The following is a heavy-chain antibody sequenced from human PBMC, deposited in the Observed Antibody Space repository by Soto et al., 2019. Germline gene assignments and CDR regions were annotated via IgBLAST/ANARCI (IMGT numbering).Heavy chain of an antibody. CDR2: ITSSSSYI. D-gene: IGHD6-19*01. J-gene: IGHJ4*02. Sequence: GGSLRLSCAASGFTFSSHSMNWVRQAPGKGLEWVSSITSSSSYINYADSVKGRFTISRDNAKTSLYLQMNSLRAEDTAVYYCAREPGVSSGWYVDYWGQGTLVTVSS. V-gene: IGHV3-21*01. CDR3: AREPGVSSGWYVDY. CDR1: GFTFSSHS.